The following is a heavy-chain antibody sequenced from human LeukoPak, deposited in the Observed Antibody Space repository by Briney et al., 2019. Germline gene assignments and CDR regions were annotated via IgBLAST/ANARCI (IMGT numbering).Heavy chain of an antibody. Sequence: GGSLRLSCEVFGFTVNSNYMSWVRQAPGKGLEYVSAISSNGGSTYYANSVKGRFTISRDNSKNTLYLQMGSLRAEDMAVYYCARGHYYYYMDVWGKGTTVTVSS. J-gene: IGHJ6*03. CDR1: GFTVNSNY. CDR2: ISSNGGST. CDR3: ARGHYYYYMDV. V-gene: IGHV3-64*01.